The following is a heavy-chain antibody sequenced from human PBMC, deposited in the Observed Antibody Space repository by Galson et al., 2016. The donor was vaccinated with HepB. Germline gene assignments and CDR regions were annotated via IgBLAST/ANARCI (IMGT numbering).Heavy chain of an antibody. CDR1: GYTFISHT. Sequence: SVKVSCKASGYTFISHTISWVRQAPGQGLQWMGWIFPYTGEAKYAPGFHDRLTLTTDTSARAGYMELTGLRSDDTAIYFCARKTDGFDLWGPGTMVTVSS. V-gene: IGHV1-18*01. D-gene: IGHD5-24*01. J-gene: IGHJ3*01. CDR3: ARKTDGFDL. CDR2: IFPYTGEA.